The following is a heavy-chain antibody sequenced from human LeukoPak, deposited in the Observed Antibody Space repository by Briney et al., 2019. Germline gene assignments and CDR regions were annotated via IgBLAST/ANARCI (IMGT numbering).Heavy chain of an antibody. V-gene: IGHV3-48*03. CDR2: ISSSGSTI. J-gene: IGHJ4*02. CDR1: GFTFSSYE. D-gene: IGHD4-17*01. CDR3: ARVGATSYGDYDY. Sequence: GGSLRLSCAASGFTFSSYEVNWVRQAPGKGLEWVSYISSSGSTIYYADSVKGRFTISRDNAKNSLYLQMNSLRAEDTAVYYCARVGATSYGDYDYWGQGTLVTVSS.